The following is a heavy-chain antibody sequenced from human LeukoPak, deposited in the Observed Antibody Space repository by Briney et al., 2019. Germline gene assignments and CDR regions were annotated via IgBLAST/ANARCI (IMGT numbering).Heavy chain of an antibody. CDR1: GYSFTSYW. V-gene: IGHV5-51*01. D-gene: IGHD3-22*01. Sequence: GESLKISCKGFGYSFTSYWIGWVRQMPGKGLEWMGIIYPGDSDTRYSPSFQGQVTISADKSISTAYLQWSSLKASDTAMYYCARHPYYYDSSGYLDYWGQGTLVTVSS. CDR2: IYPGDSDT. J-gene: IGHJ4*02. CDR3: ARHPYYYDSSGYLDY.